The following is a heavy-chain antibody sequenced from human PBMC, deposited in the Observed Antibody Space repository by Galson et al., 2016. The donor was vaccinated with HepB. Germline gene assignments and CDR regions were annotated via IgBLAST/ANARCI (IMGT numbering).Heavy chain of an antibody. V-gene: IGHV1-2*02. J-gene: IGHJ4*02. D-gene: IGHD3-9*01. CDR2: INPNSGGT. Sequence: SVKVSCKASGYTFTGHCIHWVRQAPGQGLEWMGWINPNSGGTKFAVKFQGRVTVTRDTSTGIAYMELSRLRSDETAVYFCARAGLRYFDWFSPYYFDYWGKGTLVTVSS. CDR1: GYTFTGHC. CDR3: ARAGLRYFDWFSPYYFDY.